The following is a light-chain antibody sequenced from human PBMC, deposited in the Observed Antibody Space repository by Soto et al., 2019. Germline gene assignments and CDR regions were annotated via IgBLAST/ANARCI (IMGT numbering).Light chain of an antibody. CDR1: SSNIGSNY. Sequence: QSVLTLPPSASGTPGQRVTISCSGSSSNIGSNYVYWYQQLPGTAPKLLIYRNNQRPSGVPDRFSGSKSGTSASLAISGLRSEDEADYYCAAWDDSLSGQVFGTGTKLTVL. V-gene: IGLV1-47*01. J-gene: IGLJ1*01. CDR2: RNN. CDR3: AAWDDSLSGQV.